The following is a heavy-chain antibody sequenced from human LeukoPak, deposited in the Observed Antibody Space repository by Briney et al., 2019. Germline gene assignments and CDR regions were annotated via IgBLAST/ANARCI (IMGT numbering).Heavy chain of an antibody. V-gene: IGHV3-30*02. CDR3: AKVSLNYDYVWGSYRLYYFDY. D-gene: IGHD3-16*02. J-gene: IGHJ4*02. CDR1: GFTFSSYG. Sequence: GGSLRLSCAASGFTFSSYGMHWVRQAPGKGLEWVAFIRYDGSNKYYADSVKGRFTISRDNSKNTLYLQMNSLRAEDTAVYYCAKVSLNYDYVWGSYRLYYFDYWGQGTLVTVSS. CDR2: IRYDGSNK.